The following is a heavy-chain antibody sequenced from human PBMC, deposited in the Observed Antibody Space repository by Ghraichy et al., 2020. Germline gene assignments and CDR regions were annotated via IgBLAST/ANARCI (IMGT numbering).Heavy chain of an antibody. D-gene: IGHD5-18*01. CDR2: IYYSGST. CDR3: ARDSRQEWDTAMVNFDY. J-gene: IGHJ4*02. CDR1: GGSISSSSYY. V-gene: IGHV4-39*07. Sequence: SQTLSLTCTVSGGSISSSSYYWGWIRQPPGKGLEWIGSIYYSGSTYYNPSLKSRVTISVDTSKNQFSLKLSSVTAADTAVYYCARDSRQEWDTAMVNFDYWGQGTLVTVSS.